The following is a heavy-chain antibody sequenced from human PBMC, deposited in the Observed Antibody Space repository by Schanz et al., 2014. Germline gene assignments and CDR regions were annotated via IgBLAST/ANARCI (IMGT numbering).Heavy chain of an antibody. V-gene: IGHV1-46*01. CDR2: INPSSGTT. CDR3: GIQYGDRPL. D-gene: IGHD4-17*01. CDR1: GYTFTTYY. Sequence: QVQLVQSGAEVKKPGVSVKVSCKASGYTFTTYYIHWVRQAPGQGLEWMGKINPSSGTTRIAQNFQGRVPMSRDTSLKTAYMEMRDLKLEDGGLYYCGIQYGDRPLWGQGALIAVSS. J-gene: IGHJ4*02.